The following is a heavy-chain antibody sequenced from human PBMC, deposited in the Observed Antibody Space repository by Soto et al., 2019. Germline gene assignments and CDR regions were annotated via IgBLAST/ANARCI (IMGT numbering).Heavy chain of an antibody. CDR2: IFPKFGTT. V-gene: IGHV1-69*01. D-gene: IGHD3-16*02. Sequence: QVQLVQSGAEVKKPGSSVKVSCKASGDTDTNYVISWVRQAPGQGLEWMGGIFPKFGTTYSAQKLQDRLTITAAERTSTVYMQLSSLRIDDTAVYYCEAEMTFGKLSVVWGQGPTVTVSS. CDR1: GDTDTNYV. CDR3: EAEMTFGKLSVV. J-gene: IGHJ6*02.